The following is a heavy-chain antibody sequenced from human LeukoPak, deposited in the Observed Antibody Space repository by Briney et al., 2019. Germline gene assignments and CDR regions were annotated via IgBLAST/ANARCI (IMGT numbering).Heavy chain of an antibody. D-gene: IGHD4-17*01. CDR2: ICSNGGST. V-gene: IGHV3-64D*06. CDR3: VKDASPSDGEYANVAFDI. Sequence: GGSLRLSCSASGFTFSSYAMHWVRQAPGKGLEYVSAICSNGGSTYYADSVRGRFTISIDNSKNTLYLQMSSLRDEVTAVYYCVKDASPSDGEYANVAFDIWGQGTMVTVSS. J-gene: IGHJ3*02. CDR1: GFTFSSYA.